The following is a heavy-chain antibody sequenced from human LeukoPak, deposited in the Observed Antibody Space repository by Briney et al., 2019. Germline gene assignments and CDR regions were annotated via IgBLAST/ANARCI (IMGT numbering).Heavy chain of an antibody. CDR1: GFIFDDYA. Sequence: PGGSLRLSCAASGFIFDDYAMSWVRQAPGKGLRWVSAISGSGGSTYYADSVKGRFTISRDNSKNTLYLQMNSLRAEDTAVYYCARGHSGWYDYWGQGTLVTVSS. V-gene: IGHV3-23*01. CDR2: ISGSGGST. J-gene: IGHJ4*02. D-gene: IGHD6-19*01. CDR3: ARGHSGWYDY.